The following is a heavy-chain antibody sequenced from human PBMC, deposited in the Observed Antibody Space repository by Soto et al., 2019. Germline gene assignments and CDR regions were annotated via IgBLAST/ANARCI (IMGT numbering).Heavy chain of an antibody. D-gene: IGHD3-10*01. CDR1: GYTFTSYG. V-gene: IGHV1-18*01. CDR3: ARDQDQTYYYGSGSH. CDR2: ISAYNGNT. J-gene: IGHJ4*02. Sequence: QVQLVQSGAEVKKPGASVKVSCKASGYTFTSYGISWVRQAPGQGLEWMGWISAYNGNTNYAQKLQGRVTMTTDTSTRTAYMELRSLRSDDTAGYYCARDQDQTYYYGSGSHWGQGTLVTVSS.